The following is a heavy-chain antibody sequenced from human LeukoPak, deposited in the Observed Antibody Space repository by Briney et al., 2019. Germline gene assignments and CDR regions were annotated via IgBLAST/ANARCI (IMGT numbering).Heavy chain of an antibody. CDR2: IYTSGST. J-gene: IGHJ3*02. CDR1: GGSISSYY. CDR3: ARDGYYDILTGYYSLDAFDI. D-gene: IGHD3-9*01. Sequence: SETLSLTCTVSGGSISSYYWSWTRQPAGKGLEWIGRIYTSGSTNYNPSLKSRVTMSVDTSKNQFSLKLSSVTAADTAVYYCARDGYYDILTGYYSLDAFDIWGQGTMVTVSS. V-gene: IGHV4-4*07.